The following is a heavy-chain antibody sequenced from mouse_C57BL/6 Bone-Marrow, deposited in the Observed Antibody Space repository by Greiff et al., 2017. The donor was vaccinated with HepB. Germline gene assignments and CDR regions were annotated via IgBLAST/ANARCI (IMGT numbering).Heavy chain of an antibody. D-gene: IGHD2-2*01. CDR1: GYTFTSYG. J-gene: IGHJ3*01. CDR2: IYPRSGNT. V-gene: IGHV1-81*01. Sequence: VKLQESGAELARPGASVKLSCKASGYTFTSYGISWVKQRTGQGLEWIGEIYPRSGNTYYNEKFKGKATLTADKSSSTAYMELRSLTSEDSAVYFCARGRGYPFAYWGQGTLVTVSA. CDR3: ARGRGYPFAY.